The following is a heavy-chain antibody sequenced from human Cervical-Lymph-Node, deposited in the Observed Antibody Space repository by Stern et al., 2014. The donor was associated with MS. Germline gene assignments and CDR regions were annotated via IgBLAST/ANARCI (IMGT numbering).Heavy chain of an antibody. CDR1: GFTFSNAW. CDR2: IKTKTDAETT. J-gene: IGHJ4*02. Sequence: EMQLVESGGGLVKPGGSLRLSCAASGFTFSNAWMSWVRQAPGKGLEWVGRIKTKTDAETTDYAAPVKGRFTISRDDSRNTLYLEMNGLKIEDTAVYYCTTDYGPMRQANSFLLPQITDYWGQGTLVTVSS. CDR3: TTDYGPMRQANSFLLPQITDY. D-gene: IGHD4-17*01. V-gene: IGHV3-15*01.